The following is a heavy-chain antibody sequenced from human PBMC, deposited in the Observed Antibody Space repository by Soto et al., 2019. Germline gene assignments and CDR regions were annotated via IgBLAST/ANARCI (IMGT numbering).Heavy chain of an antibody. CDR3: ASRVRIDAFDI. V-gene: IGHV4-59*08. CDR1: TGSISRYY. J-gene: IGHJ3*02. CDR2: ISYSGST. D-gene: IGHD1-1*01. Sequence: SDTLSLTCTVSTGSISRYYWTWIRQPPGKGLEWIGYISYSGSTNYNPSLKSRVTISADTSKNQFSLKLSSVTAADTAVYYCASRVRIDAFDIWGQGTMVTVS.